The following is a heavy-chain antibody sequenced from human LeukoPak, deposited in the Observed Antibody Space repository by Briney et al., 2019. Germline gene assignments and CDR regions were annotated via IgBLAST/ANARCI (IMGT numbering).Heavy chain of an antibody. CDR2: ISYDGSNK. D-gene: IGHD3-3*01. CDR1: GFTFSSYG. V-gene: IGHV3-30*18. J-gene: IGHJ6*02. CDR3: AKDLGSGPLMDV. Sequence: GGSLRLSCVASGFTFSSYGMHWVRQAPGKGLEWVAVISYDGSNKYYADSVKGRFTISRDNSKNTLYLQMNSLRAEDTAVYYCAKDLGSGPLMDVWGQGTTVTVSS.